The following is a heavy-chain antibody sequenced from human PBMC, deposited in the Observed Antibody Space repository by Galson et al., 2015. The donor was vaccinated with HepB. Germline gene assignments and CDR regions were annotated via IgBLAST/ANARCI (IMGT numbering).Heavy chain of an antibody. Sequence: SCKASGGTFSSYAISWVRQAPGQRLEWMGGIIPFFGTANYAQKFRGRVTITADESTSTAYMELSSLRSEDTAMYYCARGGFCSGGSCPSGYFDYWGQGTLVTVSS. CDR2: IIPFFGTA. CDR1: GGTFSSYA. J-gene: IGHJ4*02. CDR3: ARGGFCSGGSCPSGYFDY. D-gene: IGHD2-15*01. V-gene: IGHV1-69*01.